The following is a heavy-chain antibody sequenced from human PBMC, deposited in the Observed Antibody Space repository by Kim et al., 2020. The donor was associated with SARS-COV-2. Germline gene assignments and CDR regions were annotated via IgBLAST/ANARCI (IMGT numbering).Heavy chain of an antibody. CDR3: ASVVRGVIITQYYFDY. Sequence: SETLSLTCTVSGGSISSSSYYWGWIRQPPGKGLEWIGSIYYSGSTYYNPSLKSRVTISVDTSKNQFSLKLSSVTAADTAVYYCASVVRGVIITQYYFDYWGQGTLVTVSS. D-gene: IGHD3-10*01. J-gene: IGHJ4*02. CDR2: IYYSGST. V-gene: IGHV4-39*01. CDR1: GGSISSSSYY.